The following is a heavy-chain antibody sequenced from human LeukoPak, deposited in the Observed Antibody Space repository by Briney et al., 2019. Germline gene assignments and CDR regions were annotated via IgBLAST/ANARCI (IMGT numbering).Heavy chain of an antibody. CDR1: GFTFSSYG. D-gene: IGHD6-19*01. Sequence: GGSLRRSCAASGFTFSSYGMHWVRQAPGKGLEWVAVIWYDGSNKYYADSVKGRFTISRDNSKNTLCLQMNSLRAEDTAVYYWARGGEHSGWYYAGWGQATTVTVSS. CDR3: ARGGEHSGWYYAG. V-gene: IGHV3-33*01. CDR2: IWYDGSNK. J-gene: IGHJ6*02.